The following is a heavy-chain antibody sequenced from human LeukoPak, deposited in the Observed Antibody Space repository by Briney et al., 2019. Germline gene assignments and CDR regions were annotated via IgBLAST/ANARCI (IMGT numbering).Heavy chain of an antibody. CDR2: ISGSGGST. CDR3: ASERFLEWSDGYDAFDI. D-gene: IGHD3-3*01. CDR1: RFTFSNYA. Sequence: GGSLRLSCAASRFTFSNYAMSWVRQAPGKGLEWVSAISGSGGSTYYADSVKGRFTISRGNSKNTLYLQMNSLRAEDTAIYYCASERFLEWSDGYDAFDIWGQGTMVTVSS. J-gene: IGHJ3*02. V-gene: IGHV3-23*01.